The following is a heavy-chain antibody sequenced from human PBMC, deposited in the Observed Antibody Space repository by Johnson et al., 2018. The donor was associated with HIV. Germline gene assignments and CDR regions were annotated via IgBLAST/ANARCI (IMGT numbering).Heavy chain of an antibody. V-gene: IGHV3-7*05. J-gene: IGHJ3*02. CDR1: GFTFSSYW. CDR3: ARGVHSVWAAFDI. Sequence: VQLVESGGGLVQPGGSLRLSCAASGFTFSSYWMSWVRQAPGKGLEWVANIKQDGSEKYYVDSVKGRFTISRDNAKNSLYLQMNSLRAEDTAVYYCARGVHSVWAAFDIWGQGTIVTVSS. CDR2: IKQDGSEK. D-gene: IGHD2-21*01.